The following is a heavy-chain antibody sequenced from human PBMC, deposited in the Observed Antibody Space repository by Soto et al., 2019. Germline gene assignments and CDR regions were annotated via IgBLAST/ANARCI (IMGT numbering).Heavy chain of an antibody. CDR1: GFTLSSHA. V-gene: IGHV3-23*01. Sequence: DVQLLESGGGLVQPGGSLRLSCTASGFTLSSHAMSWVRQGPGKGLEWVSGISGGGGSTAYADSVKGRYTVSRDNSENTLFLQMNSLRAEDTAVYYCARDKEGDLSGSFDYWGQGTLVTVSS. CDR3: ARDKEGDLSGSFDY. J-gene: IGHJ4*02. D-gene: IGHD3-10*01. CDR2: ISGGGGST.